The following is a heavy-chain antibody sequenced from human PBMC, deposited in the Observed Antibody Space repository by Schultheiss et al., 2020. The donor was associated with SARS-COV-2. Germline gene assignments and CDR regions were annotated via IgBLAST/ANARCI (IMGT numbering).Heavy chain of an antibody. D-gene: IGHD3-9*01. CDR1: GGSISSSSYY. Sequence: SETLSLTCTVSGGSISSSSYYWGWIRQPPGKGLEWIGSIYYSGSTYYNPSLKSRVTISVDTSKNQFSLKLSSVTAADTAVYYCARLVRYPCWGQGTLVTVSS. CDR2: IYYSGST. J-gene: IGHJ4*02. CDR3: ARLVRYPC. V-gene: IGHV4-39*01.